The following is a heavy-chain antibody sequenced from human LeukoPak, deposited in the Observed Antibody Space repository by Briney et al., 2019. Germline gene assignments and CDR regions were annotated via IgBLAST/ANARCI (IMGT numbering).Heavy chain of an antibody. CDR1: GFTFSDYS. CDR2: ISGSGGST. Sequence: GGSLRLSCAASGFTFSDYSMKWVRQAPGKGLEWVSAISGSGGSTYYADSVKGRFTISRDNSKNTLYLEMNSLRAEDTAVYYCAKDSAIAVAGTDGSDYWGQGTLVTVSS. D-gene: IGHD6-19*01. CDR3: AKDSAIAVAGTDGSDY. V-gene: IGHV3-23*01. J-gene: IGHJ4*02.